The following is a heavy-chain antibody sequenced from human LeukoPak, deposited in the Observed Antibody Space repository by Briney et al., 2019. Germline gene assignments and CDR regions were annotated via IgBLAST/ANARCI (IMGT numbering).Heavy chain of an antibody. D-gene: IGHD3-9*01. J-gene: IGHJ4*02. CDR3: ARRAGYFDWLQNGGPFDY. CDR2: IKQEGSEK. V-gene: IGHV3-7*03. Sequence: PGGSLRLSCAASGFTFSSYWMTWVRQAPGKGLEWVANIKQEGSEKYYVDSVKGRFTISRDNSKNTLYLQMNSLRAEDTAVYYCARRAGYFDWLQNGGPFDYWGQGTLVTVSS. CDR1: GFTFSSYW.